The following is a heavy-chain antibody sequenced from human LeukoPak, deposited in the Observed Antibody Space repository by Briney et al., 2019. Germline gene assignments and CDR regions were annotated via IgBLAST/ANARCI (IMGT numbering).Heavy chain of an antibody. CDR3: ARGEYDYAWGSYSPNAFAM. Sequence: KPSETLSLTCAAYGGSFSGYYWSWIRQPPGKGLEWIGEINHSGSTNYNPSLKSRVTISVDTSKNQFSLKLSSVTAADTALYYCARGEYDYAWGSYSPNAFAMWGQGTMVTVSS. CDR2: INHSGST. J-gene: IGHJ3*02. V-gene: IGHV4-34*01. D-gene: IGHD3-16*01. CDR1: GGSFSGYY.